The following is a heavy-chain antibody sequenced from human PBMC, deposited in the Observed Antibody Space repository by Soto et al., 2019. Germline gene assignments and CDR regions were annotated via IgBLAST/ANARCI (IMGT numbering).Heavy chain of an antibody. J-gene: IGHJ6*02. CDR1: GFTFSSCG. Sequence: QVQLVESGGGGVQPGRSLRLSCAASGFTFSSCGMHWVRQAPGKGLERVAVISYDGRNKYYADSVKGRFTISRDNSQNTLYLQMSSLRAEDTAVYYCVKDGSSGWPYYYGLDVWGHGTTGTVSS. CDR2: ISYDGRNK. CDR3: VKDGSSGWPYYYGLDV. V-gene: IGHV3-30*18. D-gene: IGHD6-19*01.